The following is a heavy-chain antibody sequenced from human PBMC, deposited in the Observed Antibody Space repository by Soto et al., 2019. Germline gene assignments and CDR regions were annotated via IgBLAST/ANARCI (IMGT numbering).Heavy chain of an antibody. CDR3: AREGRRSYTVDY. J-gene: IGHJ4*02. D-gene: IGHD5-18*01. CDR1: GGSISSGGYY. V-gene: IGHV4-31*03. Sequence: QVQLQESGPGLVKPSQTLSLTCTVSGGSISSGGYYWSWIRQHPGKGLEWIGYIYYSGSTYYNPSLKSRVTISVDTSKNEFSLKLSSLTAADTAVYYGAREGRRSYTVDYWGQGTLVTVSS. CDR2: IYYSGST.